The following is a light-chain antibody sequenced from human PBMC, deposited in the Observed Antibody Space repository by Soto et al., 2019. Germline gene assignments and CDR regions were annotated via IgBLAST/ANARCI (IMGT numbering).Light chain of an antibody. J-gene: IGLJ1*01. CDR2: DVT. V-gene: IGLV2-14*03. CDR1: SSDVGGFNY. CDR3: NSYTSSSTYV. Sequence: QSALTQPASVSGSPGQSITISCTGTSSDVGGFNYASWYQQHPGKAPKLMIYDVTNRPSGVSYRFSGSKSGNTASLTISGLQAEDEADYYCNSYTSSSTYVFGTGTQLTVL.